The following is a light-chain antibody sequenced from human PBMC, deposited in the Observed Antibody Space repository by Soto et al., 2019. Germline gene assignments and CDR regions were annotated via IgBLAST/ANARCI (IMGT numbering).Light chain of an antibody. CDR3: QQSYTSPVT. V-gene: IGKV1-6*01. CDR2: AAS. Sequence: AIQMTQSPSSLSASVGDRVTITCRASQGIRNNLGWYQQKPGKAPKLLIYAASSLQSGVPSRFSGSGSGTDFTLTISSLQPEDFGSYYCQQSYTSPVTFGGGTKVEIK. CDR1: QGIRNN. J-gene: IGKJ4*01.